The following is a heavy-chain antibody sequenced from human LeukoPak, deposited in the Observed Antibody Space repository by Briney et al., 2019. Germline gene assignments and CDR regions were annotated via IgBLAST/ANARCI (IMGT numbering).Heavy chain of an antibody. CDR3: ATSPIEGSIYYYYYGMDV. D-gene: IGHD3-10*01. Sequence: ASVKVSCTASGYTFTSYYMHWVRQAPGQGLEWMGIINPSGGSTSYAQKFQGRVTMTRDTSTSTVYMELSSLRSEDTAVYYCATSPIEGSIYYYYYGMDVWGQGTTVTVSS. V-gene: IGHV1-46*01. J-gene: IGHJ6*02. CDR2: INPSGGST. CDR1: GYTFTSYY.